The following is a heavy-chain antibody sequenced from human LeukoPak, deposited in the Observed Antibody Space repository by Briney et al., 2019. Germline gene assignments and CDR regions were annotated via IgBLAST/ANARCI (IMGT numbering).Heavy chain of an antibody. J-gene: IGHJ3*02. CDR2: IYYSGST. Sequence: SETLSLTCTVSGGSISGYYWSWIRQPPGKGLEWIGYIYYSGSTNYNPSLKSRVTISVDTSKNQFSLKLSSVTAADTAVYYCARNNIVDGAFDIWGQGTMVTVSS. CDR3: ARNNIVDGAFDI. V-gene: IGHV4-59*01. CDR1: GGSISGYY. D-gene: IGHD2/OR15-2a*01.